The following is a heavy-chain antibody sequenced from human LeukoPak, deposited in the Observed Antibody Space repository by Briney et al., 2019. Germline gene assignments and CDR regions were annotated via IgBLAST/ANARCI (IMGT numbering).Heavy chain of an antibody. V-gene: IGHV1-69*04. CDR3: ARHKTTVTYHDAFDI. CDR1: GYTFTSYG. D-gene: IGHD4-17*01. J-gene: IGHJ3*02. CDR2: IIPILGIA. Sequence: SVKVSCKASGYTFTSYGISWVRQAPGQGLEWMGRIIPILGIANYAQKFQGRVTITADKSTSTAYMELSSLRSEDTAVYYCARHKTTVTYHDAFDIWGQGTMVTVSS.